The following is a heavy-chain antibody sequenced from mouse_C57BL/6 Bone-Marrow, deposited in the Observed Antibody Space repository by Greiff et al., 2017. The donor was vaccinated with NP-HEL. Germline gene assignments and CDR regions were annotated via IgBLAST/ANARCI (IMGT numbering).Heavy chain of an antibody. J-gene: IGHJ2*01. CDR2: IDPENGDT. Sequence: VQLKQSGAELVRPGASVKLSCTASGFNIKDDYMHWVKQRPEQGLEWIGWIDPENGDTEYASKFQGKATITADTSSNTAYLQLSSLTSEDTAVYYCASKNGFDYWGQDTTLTVSS. D-gene: IGHD1-1*02. CDR1: GFNIKDDY. CDR3: ASKNGFDY. V-gene: IGHV14-4*01.